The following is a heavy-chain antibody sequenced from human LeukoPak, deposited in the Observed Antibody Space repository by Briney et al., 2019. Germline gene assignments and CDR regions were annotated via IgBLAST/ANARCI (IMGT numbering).Heavy chain of an antibody. V-gene: IGHV3-30-3*01. CDR3: AKIYCSSASCYFDY. D-gene: IGHD2-2*01. J-gene: IGHJ4*02. CDR2: ISYDGSNK. CDR1: GFTFSYYT. Sequence: SGGSLRLSCAASGFTFSYYTMHWVRQAPGKGLEWVAVISYDGSNKYYADSVKGRFTISRDNSKNTLFLQMNSLRAEDTAVYYCAKIYCSSASCYFDYWGQGTLVTVSS.